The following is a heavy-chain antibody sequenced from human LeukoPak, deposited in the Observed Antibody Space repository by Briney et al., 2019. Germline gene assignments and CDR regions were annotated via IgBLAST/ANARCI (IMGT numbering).Heavy chain of an antibody. J-gene: IGHJ5*02. D-gene: IGHD1-26*01. V-gene: IGHV1-2*02. Sequence: GASVKVSCKASGYTFTGYYMHWVRQAPGQGLEWMGWINPNSGGANYAQKFQGRVTMTRDTSISTAYMELSRLGSDDTAVYYCARDVRVGATGPYWFDPWGQGTLVTVSS. CDR2: INPNSGGA. CDR1: GYTFTGYY. CDR3: ARDVRVGATGPYWFDP.